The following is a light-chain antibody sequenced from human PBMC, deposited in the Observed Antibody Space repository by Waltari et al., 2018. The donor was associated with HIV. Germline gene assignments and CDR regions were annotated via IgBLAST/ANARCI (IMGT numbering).Light chain of an antibody. CDR1: QTITRDF. CDR3: QQYGSSPWT. CDR2: GAA. J-gene: IGKJ1*01. V-gene: IGKV3-20*01. Sequence: EIVLTQSPGTLSLSPGERATLSCRASQTITRDFLAWYQQKPGQAPRLLIYGAASRATGIPDRISGSGSGTDFTLTISRLEPEDSAVYYCQQYGSSPWTFGQGTQVQI.